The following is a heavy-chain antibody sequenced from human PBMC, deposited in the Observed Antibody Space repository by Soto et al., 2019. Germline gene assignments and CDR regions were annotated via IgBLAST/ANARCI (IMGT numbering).Heavy chain of an antibody. V-gene: IGHV1-18*01. CDR2: TSAHNGNT. J-gene: IGHJ4*02. Sequence: QVHLVQSGAEVKKPGASVKVSCKGSGYIFTTYGITWVRQAPGQGLERMGWTSAHNGNTKYAQKLQGRVTVTRDTSTSTAYMELRNLRYDDTAVYYYARGRYGDYWGQGALVNVSS. CDR1: GYIFTTYG. D-gene: IGHD1-1*01. CDR3: ARGRYGDY.